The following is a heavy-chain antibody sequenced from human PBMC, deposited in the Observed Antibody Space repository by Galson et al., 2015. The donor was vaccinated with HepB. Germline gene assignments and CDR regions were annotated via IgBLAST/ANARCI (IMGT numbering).Heavy chain of an antibody. V-gene: IGHV2-5*02. J-gene: IGHJ4*02. CDR1: GFSLSTSRVG. D-gene: IGHD3-22*01. Sequence: PALVKPTQTLTLTCTFSGFSLSTSRVGVGWIRQPPGKALEWLALIYWDDDKRYSPSLKSRLTITKDTSKNQVVLTMTNMDPVDTATYYCALSSNYDSGFDYWGQGTLVTVSS. CDR2: IYWDDDK. CDR3: ALSSNYDSGFDY.